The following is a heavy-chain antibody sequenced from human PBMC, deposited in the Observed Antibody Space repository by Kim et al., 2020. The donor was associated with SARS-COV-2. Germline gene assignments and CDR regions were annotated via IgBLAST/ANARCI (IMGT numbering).Heavy chain of an antibody. D-gene: IGHD2-2*01. V-gene: IGHV1-18*01. CDR1: GYTFTSYG. CDR2: ISAYNGNT. CDR3: ARAPLEGNLLGYAIYNWFDP. J-gene: IGHJ5*02. Sequence: ASVKVSCKASGYTFTSYGISWVRQAPGQGLEWMGWISAYNGNTNYAQKLQGRVTMTTDTSTSTAYMELRSLRSDDTAVYYCARAPLEGNLLGYAIYNWFDPWGQGTLVTVSS.